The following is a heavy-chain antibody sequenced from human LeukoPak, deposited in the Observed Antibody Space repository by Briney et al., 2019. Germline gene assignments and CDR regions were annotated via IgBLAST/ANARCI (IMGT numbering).Heavy chain of an antibody. CDR2: ISGDGGST. CDR1: GFTFDDYA. V-gene: IGHV3-43*02. D-gene: IGHD5-18*01. J-gene: IGHJ4*02. CDR3: AKEKYSYGLGLYFDY. Sequence: PGGSLRLSCAASGFTFDDYAMHWVRQAPGKGLEWVSLISGDGGSTYYADSVKGRFTISRDNSKNSLYLQMNSLRTEDTALYYCAKEKYSYGLGLYFDYWGQGTLVTVSS.